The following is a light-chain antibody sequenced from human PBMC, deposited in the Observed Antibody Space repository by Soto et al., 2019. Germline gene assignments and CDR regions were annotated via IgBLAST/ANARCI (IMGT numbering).Light chain of an antibody. CDR3: QKLTSYLRT. J-gene: IGKJ1*01. CDR1: QGIGSY. Sequence: DIQLTQSPSFLSASVGDRVTITCRASQGIGSYLAWYQQKPGQAPKLLIYAASTLQSGVPSRFSGSGSGTEFTLTISSLQPEDFTTYYCQKLTSYLRTFGQGTKVEIK. CDR2: AAS. V-gene: IGKV1-9*01.